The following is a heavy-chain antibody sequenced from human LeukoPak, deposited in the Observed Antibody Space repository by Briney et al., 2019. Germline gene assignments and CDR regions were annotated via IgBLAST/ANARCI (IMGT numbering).Heavy chain of an antibody. D-gene: IGHD7-27*01. CDR2: ISGSGGST. V-gene: IGHV3-23*01. Sequence: GSLRLSCAASGFTFSSYAMSWVRQAPGKGLEWVSAISGSGGSTYYADSVKGRFTISRDNSKNTLYLQMNSLRAEDTAVYYCAKVGTGAKVPDYWGQGTLVTVSS. CDR1: GFTFSSYA. CDR3: AKVGTGAKVPDY. J-gene: IGHJ4*02.